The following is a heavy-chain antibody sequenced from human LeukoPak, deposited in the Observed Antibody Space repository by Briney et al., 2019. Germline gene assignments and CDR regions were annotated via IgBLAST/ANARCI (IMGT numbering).Heavy chain of an antibody. CDR2: IYPGDSDT. V-gene: IGHV5-51*01. Sequence: GESLKISCQGSGYSFSNYWIGWVRQMPGKGLEWMGIIYPGDSDTRYSPSFQGQVTFSADKAISTAYLQWSSLKSSDTAMYYCARLQEWAWFDPWGQGTLVTVSS. D-gene: IGHD3-3*01. J-gene: IGHJ5*02. CDR1: GYSFSNYW. CDR3: ARLQEWAWFDP.